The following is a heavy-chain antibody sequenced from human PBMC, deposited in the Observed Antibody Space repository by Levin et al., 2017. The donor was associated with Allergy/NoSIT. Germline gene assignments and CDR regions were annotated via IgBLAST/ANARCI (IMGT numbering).Heavy chain of an antibody. V-gene: IGHV4-4*02. Sequence: SETLSLTCAVSGDSISINTWWSWVRQPPGKGLEWIGQISHSGNTDYSPSLKSRVTISVDRSQNQVSLNLYSVTAADTAVYYCAKHRGRSQGYWGQGTLVTVSS. CDR1: GDSISINTW. J-gene: IGHJ4*02. CDR3: AKHRGRSQGY. CDR2: ISHSGNT.